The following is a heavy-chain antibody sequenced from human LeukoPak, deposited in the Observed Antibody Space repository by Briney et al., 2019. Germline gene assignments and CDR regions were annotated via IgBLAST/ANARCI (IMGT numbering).Heavy chain of an antibody. Sequence: PGGSLRLSCAASGFTFSGSAMHWVRQASGEGLEWVGRIRSKADSYATAYAPSVKGRFTISRDDSKNTASLQMNSLKTEDTAVYYCTSGISSSTNSDYWGQGTLVSVPS. J-gene: IGHJ4*02. CDR2: IRSKADSYAT. CDR1: GFTFSGSA. D-gene: IGHD6-13*01. CDR3: TSGISSSTNSDY. V-gene: IGHV3-73*01.